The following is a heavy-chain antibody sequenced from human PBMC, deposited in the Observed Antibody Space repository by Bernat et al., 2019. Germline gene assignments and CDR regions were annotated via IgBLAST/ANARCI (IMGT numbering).Heavy chain of an antibody. J-gene: IGHJ6*03. Sequence: EVQLLESGGGLVQPGGSLRLSCAASGFTFSSYAMSWVRQAPGKGLEWVSFIRSKAYGGTTEYAASVKGRFTISRDDSKSIAYLQMNSLETEDTAVYYCTREKLGYNYYYMDVWGKGTTVTVSS. V-gene: IGHV3-49*04. CDR2: IRSKAYGGTT. D-gene: IGHD1-26*01. CDR1: GFTFSSYA. CDR3: TREKLGYNYYYMDV.